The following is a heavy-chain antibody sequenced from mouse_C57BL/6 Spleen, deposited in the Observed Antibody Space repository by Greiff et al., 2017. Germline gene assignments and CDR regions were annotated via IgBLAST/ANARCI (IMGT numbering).Heavy chain of an antibody. D-gene: IGHD1-1*01. CDR3: VRSPYYYGKDWYFDV. Sequence: QVQLQQSGPELVKPGASVKISCKASGYAFSSSWMNWVKQRPGKGLEWIGRIYPGDGDTNYNGKFKGKATLTADKSSSTAYMQLSSLTSEDSAVYFCVRSPYYYGKDWYFDVWGTGTTVTVSS. CDR2: IYPGDGDT. J-gene: IGHJ1*03. V-gene: IGHV1-82*01. CDR1: GYAFSSSW.